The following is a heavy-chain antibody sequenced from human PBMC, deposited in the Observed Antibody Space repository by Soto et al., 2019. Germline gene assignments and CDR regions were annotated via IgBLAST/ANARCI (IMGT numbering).Heavy chain of an antibody. CDR1: GGSITSNNYY. D-gene: IGHD4-17*01. J-gene: IGHJ5*02. V-gene: IGHV4-39*02. CDR2: PSYGGTT. Sequence: PSETLSLTCSVSGGSITSNNYYWGWFRQPPGKGLEWIGSPSYGGTTYYNPSLNSRVTISLDTSRNQFSLRLSSVTAADTAVYYCARDLDRGDYHWFDPWGQGTLVTVSS. CDR3: ARDLDRGDYHWFDP.